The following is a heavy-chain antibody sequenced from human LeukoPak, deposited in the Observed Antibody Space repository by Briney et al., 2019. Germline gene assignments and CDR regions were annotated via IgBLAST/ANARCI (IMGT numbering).Heavy chain of an antibody. CDR3: ARWTMITFGGVTHYYGMDV. V-gene: IGHV4-39*07. CDR2: IYYSGST. J-gene: IGHJ6*02. CDR1: GGSISSSSYY. D-gene: IGHD3-16*01. Sequence: SETLSLTCTVSGGSISSSSYYWGWIRQPPGKGLEWIGSIYYSGSTYYNPSLKSRVTISVDKSKNHFSLKLSSVTAADTAVYYCARWTMITFGGVTHYYGMDVWGQGTTVIVSS.